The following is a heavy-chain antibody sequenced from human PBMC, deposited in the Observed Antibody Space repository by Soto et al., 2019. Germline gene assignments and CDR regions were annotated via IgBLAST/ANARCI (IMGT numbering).Heavy chain of an antibody. V-gene: IGHV4-4*02. CDR1: SGSISSSNW. CDR3: ARVPKMTAVTTGGLDV. J-gene: IGHJ6*04. CDR2: IYHSRST. Sequence: PSETLSLTCAVSSGSISSSNWWSLVRQPPGKGLEWIGEIYHSRSTNYNPSLKSRVTISVDKSKNQFSLKLSSVTAADTAVYYCARVPKMTAVTTGGLDVWGKGPTVTVSP. D-gene: IGHD4-17*01.